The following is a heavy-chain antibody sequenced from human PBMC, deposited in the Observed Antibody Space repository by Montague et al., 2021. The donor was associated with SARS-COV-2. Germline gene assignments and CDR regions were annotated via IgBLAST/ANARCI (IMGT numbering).Heavy chain of an antibody. CDR3: AHRFAGFFDY. CDR2: IYGGDEK. J-gene: IGHJ4*02. CDR1: GFSLNTPEVA. V-gene: IGHV2-5*05. Sequence: PALVKPTQTLTLTCTFSGFSLNTPEVAVGWIRQPPGEALEWLALIYGGDEKRYGPSLQSRLTITRDTSKSQVVLTMTNMDPVDTATYFCAHRFAGFFDYWGQGILVTVSS.